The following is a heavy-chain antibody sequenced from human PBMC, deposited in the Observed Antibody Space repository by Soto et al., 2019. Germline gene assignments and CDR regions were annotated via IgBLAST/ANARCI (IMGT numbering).Heavy chain of an antibody. J-gene: IGHJ4*02. Sequence: EVQLVQSGGALVQPGGSLRLSCVASGFTIYRNDMIWVRQAPGKGLEWVAHIHSDHKTFYAESVKGRFTISKDNSKNTLFFAMNTLRSEDTALYYCAAYGPNSGDGYWGQGTLVTVSP. CDR1: GFTIYRND. CDR2: IHSDHKT. V-gene: IGHV3-66*01. D-gene: IGHD4-17*01. CDR3: AAYGPNSGDGY.